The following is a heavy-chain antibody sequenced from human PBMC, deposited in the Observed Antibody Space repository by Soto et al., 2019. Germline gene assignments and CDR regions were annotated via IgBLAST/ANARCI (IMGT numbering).Heavy chain of an antibody. D-gene: IGHD6-6*01. CDR2: TYYRSKWYN. CDR3: ARENGFYSWLVYGMDV. Sequence: SQTPSLTCAISGDSVSSNNAAWNWIRQSPSRGLEWLGRTYYRSKWYNDYAVSAKSRITINPDTSKNQFSLQLNSVTPEDTAVYYCARENGFYSWLVYGMDVWGQGTTVTVS. CDR1: GDSVSSNNAA. J-gene: IGHJ6*02. V-gene: IGHV6-1*01.